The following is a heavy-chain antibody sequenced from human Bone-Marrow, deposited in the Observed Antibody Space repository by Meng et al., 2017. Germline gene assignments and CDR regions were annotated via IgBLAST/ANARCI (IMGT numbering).Heavy chain of an antibody. CDR2: IKQDGSEK. V-gene: IGHV3-7*01. CDR1: GFTFSNYW. D-gene: IGHD5-24*01. J-gene: IGHJ4*02. CDR3: ARDLEMATISPFFDY. Sequence: GESLKISCAASGFTFSNYWMTWVRQAPGKGLEWVANIKQDGSEKYYVDSVKGRFTISRDNAKNSLYLQMNSLRAEDTAVYYCARDLEMATISPFFDYWGQGTLVTVSS.